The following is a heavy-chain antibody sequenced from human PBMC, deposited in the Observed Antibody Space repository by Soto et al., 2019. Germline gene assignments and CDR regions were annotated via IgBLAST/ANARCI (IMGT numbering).Heavy chain of an antibody. J-gene: IGHJ4*02. CDR2: ISWNSGSI. CDR1: GFTFDDYA. V-gene: IGHV3-9*01. D-gene: IGHD3-22*01. CDR3: ARGSYYYDSSGYYPFDY. Sequence: GGSLRLSCAASGFTFDDYAMHWVRQAPGKGLEWVSGISWNSGSIGYADSVKGRFTISRDNAKNSLYLQMNSLRAEDTALYYCARGSYYYDSSGYYPFDYWGQGTLVTVSS.